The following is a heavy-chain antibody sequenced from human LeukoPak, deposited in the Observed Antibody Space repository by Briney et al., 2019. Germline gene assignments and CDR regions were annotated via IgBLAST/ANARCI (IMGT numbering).Heavy chain of an antibody. CDR3: GKFLYGGSDDF. CDR2: VGGSDGKT. CDR1: GFTSSRYA. D-gene: IGHD4-23*01. J-gene: IGHJ4*02. V-gene: IGHV3-23*01. Sequence: GGSLRLSCAASGFTSSRYAMSWVRQAPGKGLEWVSGVGGSDGKTYYADSVKGRFTIFRDNSKNTLYLQMNSLRAEDTAVYFCGKFLYGGSDDFWGQGTLVTVSS.